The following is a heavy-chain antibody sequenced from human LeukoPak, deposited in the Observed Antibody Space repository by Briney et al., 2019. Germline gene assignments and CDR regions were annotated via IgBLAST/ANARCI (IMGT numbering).Heavy chain of an antibody. Sequence: SETLSLTCAVYGGSFSGYYWSWIRQPPGKGLEWIGEINHSGSTNYNPSLKSRVTISVDTSKNQFSLKLSSVTAADTAVYYCARGPKSDFWSGYYLGGDAFDIWGQGTMVTVSS. J-gene: IGHJ3*02. CDR3: ARGPKSDFWSGYYLGGDAFDI. CDR2: INHSGST. D-gene: IGHD3-3*01. V-gene: IGHV4-34*01. CDR1: GGSFSGYY.